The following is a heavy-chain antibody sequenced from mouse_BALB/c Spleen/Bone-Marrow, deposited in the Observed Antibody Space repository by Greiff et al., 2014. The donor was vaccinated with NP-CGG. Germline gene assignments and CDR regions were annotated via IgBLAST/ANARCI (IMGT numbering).Heavy chain of an antibody. V-gene: IGHV1S137*01. J-gene: IGHJ4*01. CDR3: AREVRDDYAMDY. D-gene: IGHD2-14*01. CDR1: GYTFTDYA. Sequence: QVQLKQSGAELVRPGVSVKISCKGSGYTFTDYAMHWVKQSHAKSLEWIGVISTYYGDASYNQKFKGKATMTVDKSSSTAYMELARLTSEDSAIYYCAREVRDDYAMDYWGQGTSVTGPS. CDR2: ISTYYGDA.